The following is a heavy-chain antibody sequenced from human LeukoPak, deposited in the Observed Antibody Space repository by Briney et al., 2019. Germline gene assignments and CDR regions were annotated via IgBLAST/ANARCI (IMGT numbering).Heavy chain of an antibody. Sequence: QPGGSLRLSCAASGFTFSSYLMSWVRQAPGKGLEWVANIKQDGSEKYYVDSVKGRFTISRDNAKNSLYLQMNSLRAEDTAVYYCARDGGIVGATRYYYYIDVWGKGTTVTVSS. CDR2: IKQDGSEK. CDR1: GFTFSSYL. J-gene: IGHJ6*03. D-gene: IGHD1-26*01. CDR3: ARDGGIVGATRYYYYIDV. V-gene: IGHV3-7*01.